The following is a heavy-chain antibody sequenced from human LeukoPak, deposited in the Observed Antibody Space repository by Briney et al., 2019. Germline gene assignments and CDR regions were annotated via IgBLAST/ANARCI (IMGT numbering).Heavy chain of an antibody. D-gene: IGHD6-13*01. CDR3: ARDGPGIAAAGLGY. CDR1: GFTFSSYG. V-gene: IGHV3-33*01. CDR2: IWYDGSNK. J-gene: IGHJ4*02. Sequence: GRSLRLSCAASGFTFSSYGMHWVRQAPGKGLEWVAVIWYDGSNKYYADSVKGRFTISRDNSKNTLYLQMNSLRAEDTAVYYCARDGPGIAAAGLGYWGQGTLVTVSS.